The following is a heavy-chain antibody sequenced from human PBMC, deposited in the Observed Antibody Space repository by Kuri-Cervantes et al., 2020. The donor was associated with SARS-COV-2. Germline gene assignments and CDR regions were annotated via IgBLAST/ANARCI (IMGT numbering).Heavy chain of an antibody. Sequence: SETLSLTCTVSGGSISSYYWSWIRQPPGKGLEWIGYIYYSGSTNYNPSLKSRVTISVDTSKNQFSLKLSSVTAADTAVYYCASRSRSGGGDYWGQGTLVTVSS. CDR1: GGSISSYY. V-gene: IGHV4-59*08. J-gene: IGHJ4*02. CDR2: IYYSGST. CDR3: ASRSRSGGGDY. D-gene: IGHD2-15*01.